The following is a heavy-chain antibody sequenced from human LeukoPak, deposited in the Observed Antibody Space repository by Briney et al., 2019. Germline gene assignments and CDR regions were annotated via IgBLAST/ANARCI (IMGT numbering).Heavy chain of an antibody. CDR1: GYTFTGYY. Sequence: ASVKVSCKASGYTFTGYYMHWVRQAPGQGLEWMGWINPNRGGTNYAQKFQGRVTMTRDTSISTAYMELSRLRSDDRAVYSCARAKPPLLTGFLYYYYYGMDVWGQGTTVTVSS. D-gene: IGHD3-9*01. J-gene: IGHJ6*02. V-gene: IGHV1-2*02. CDR2: INPNRGGT. CDR3: ARAKPPLLTGFLYYYYYGMDV.